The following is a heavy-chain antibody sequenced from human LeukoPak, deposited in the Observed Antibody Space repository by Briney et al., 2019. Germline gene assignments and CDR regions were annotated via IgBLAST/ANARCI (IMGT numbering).Heavy chain of an antibody. CDR3: AREDSGWYDY. D-gene: IGHD6-19*01. V-gene: IGHV4-59*01. Sequence: PSETLSLTCTVSGVSISSYYWSWLRQPPGKGLEWIGYIYYSGSTNYNPSLKSRVTISVDTSKNQFSLKLSSVTAADTAVYYCAREDSGWYDYWGQGTLVTVSS. J-gene: IGHJ4*02. CDR1: GVSISSYY. CDR2: IYYSGST.